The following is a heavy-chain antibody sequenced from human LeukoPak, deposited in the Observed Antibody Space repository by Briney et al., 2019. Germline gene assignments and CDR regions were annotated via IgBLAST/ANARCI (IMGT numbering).Heavy chain of an antibody. CDR2: IYHSGST. Sequence: SETLSLTCAVSGYSISSGYYWGWIRLPPGKGLEWIGSIYHSGSTYYNPSLKSRVTISVDTSKNQFSLKLSSVTAADTAVYYCAGQGVTQYFQHWGQGTLVTVSS. J-gene: IGHJ1*01. V-gene: IGHV4-38-2*01. D-gene: IGHD2-21*02. CDR1: GYSISSGYY. CDR3: AGQGVTQYFQH.